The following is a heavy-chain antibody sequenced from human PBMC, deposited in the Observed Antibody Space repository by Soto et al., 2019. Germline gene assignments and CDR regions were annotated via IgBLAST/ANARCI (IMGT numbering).Heavy chain of an antibody. CDR1: GFTFSSYG. D-gene: IGHD2-15*01. V-gene: IGHV3-33*01. Sequence: GGSLRLSCAASGFTFSSYGMHWVRQAPGKGLEWVAVIWYDGSNKYYADSVKGRFTISRDNSKNTLYLQMNSLRAEDTAVYYCWLTPIGYCSGGSCYSDPFDIWGQGTMVTVSS. CDR3: WLTPIGYCSGGSCYSDPFDI. CDR2: IWYDGSNK. J-gene: IGHJ3*02.